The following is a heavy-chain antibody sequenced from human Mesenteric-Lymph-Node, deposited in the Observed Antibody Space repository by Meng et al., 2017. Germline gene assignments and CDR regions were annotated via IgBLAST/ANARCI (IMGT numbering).Heavy chain of an antibody. V-gene: IGHV4-59*01. Sequence: GSLRLSCTVSGGSISSYYWSWIRQPPGKGLEWIGYIYYSGSTNYNPSLKSRVTISVDTSKNQFSLKLSSVTAADTAVYYCARVRDYYDSSGYSITPGYFDYWGQGTLVTVSS. CDR2: IYYSGST. J-gene: IGHJ4*02. D-gene: IGHD3-22*01. CDR3: ARVRDYYDSSGYSITPGYFDY. CDR1: GGSISSYY.